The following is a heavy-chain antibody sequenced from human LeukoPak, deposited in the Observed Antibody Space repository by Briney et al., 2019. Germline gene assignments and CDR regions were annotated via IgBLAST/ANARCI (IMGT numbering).Heavy chain of an antibody. Sequence: PGGSLRLSCAASGFTFSDYFMSWIRQAPGRGLEWVSYIKRSSTAIYYADSVKGRFTISRDNAKNSLYLQMNSLRAEDTAVYYCARGGGYNDYWGQGTLVTVSS. CDR2: IKRSSTAI. V-gene: IGHV3-11*01. D-gene: IGHD5-24*01. J-gene: IGHJ4*02. CDR1: GFTFSDYF. CDR3: ARGGGYNDY.